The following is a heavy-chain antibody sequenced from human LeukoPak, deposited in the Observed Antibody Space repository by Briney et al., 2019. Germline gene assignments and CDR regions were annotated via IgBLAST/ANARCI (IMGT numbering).Heavy chain of an antibody. V-gene: IGHV1-2*06. CDR3: ARAYCSAISCYLGLDY. CDR2: INPNSGGT. CDR1: GYTFTGNY. Sequence: VASVKVSCKASGYTFTGNYMHWVRQAPGQRLEWMGRINPNSGGTNYAQKFQGRVTMTRDTSISTAYMELSRLRSDDTAVYYCARAYCSAISCYLGLDYWGQGTLVTVSS. J-gene: IGHJ4*02. D-gene: IGHD2-2*01.